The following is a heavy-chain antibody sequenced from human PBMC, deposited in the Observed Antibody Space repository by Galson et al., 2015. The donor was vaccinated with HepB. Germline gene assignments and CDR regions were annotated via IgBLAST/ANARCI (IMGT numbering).Heavy chain of an antibody. V-gene: IGHV4-39*01. CDR1: GGSISSSSYY. Sequence: SETLSLTCTVSGGSISSSSYYWGWIRQPPGKGLEWIGSIYYSGSTYYNPSLKSRVTISVDTSKNQFSLKLSSVTAADTAVYYCARHSGSGYDLGFGYFDLWGRGTLVTVSS. CDR3: ARHSGSGYDLGFGYFDL. D-gene: IGHD5-12*01. CDR2: IYYSGST. J-gene: IGHJ2*01.